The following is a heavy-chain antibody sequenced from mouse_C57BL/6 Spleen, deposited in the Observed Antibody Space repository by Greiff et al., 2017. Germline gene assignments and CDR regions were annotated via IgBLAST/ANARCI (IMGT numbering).Heavy chain of an antibody. V-gene: IGHV1-62-2*01. J-gene: IGHJ4*01. CDR2: FYPGSGSI. CDR3: ARHEDSLYGNYGVYAMDY. D-gene: IGHD2-1*01. CDR1: GYTFTEYT. Sequence: VQRVESGAELVKPGASVKLSCKASGYTFTEYTIHWVKQRSGQGLEWIGWFYPGSGSIKYNEKFKDKATLTADKSSSTVYMELSRLTSEDSAVYFCARHEDSLYGNYGVYAMDYWGQGTSVTVSS.